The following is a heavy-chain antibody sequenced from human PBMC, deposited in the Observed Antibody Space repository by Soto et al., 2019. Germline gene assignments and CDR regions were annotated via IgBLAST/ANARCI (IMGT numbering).Heavy chain of an antibody. CDR3: ARDGVAATTGICGY. CDR2: INVYNGNT. Sequence: ASVKVSCKASGYTFTSYAISWVRQAPGQGLEWMGWINVYNGNTKYAQNFQGRVTMTTDTSTSTVYIELRSLTSDDTAVYYCARDGVAATTGICGYWGQGTMVNVSA. D-gene: IGHD4-4*01. J-gene: IGHJ4*02. V-gene: IGHV1-18*01. CDR1: GYTFTSYA.